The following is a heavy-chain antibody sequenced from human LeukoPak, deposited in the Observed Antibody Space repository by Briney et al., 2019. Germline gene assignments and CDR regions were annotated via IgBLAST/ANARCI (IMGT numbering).Heavy chain of an antibody. J-gene: IGHJ4*02. V-gene: IGHV1-69*05. D-gene: IGHD3-22*01. CDR3: AREGFYYDDAKSGSGIDY. Sequence: SVKVSCKASGYTFTSYAISWVRQAPGQGLEWMGRIIPIFGTANYAQKFQGRVTITTDESTSTAYMELSSLRSEDTAVYYCAREGFYYDDAKSGSGIDYWGQGTLVTVSS. CDR1: GYTFTSYA. CDR2: IIPIFGTA.